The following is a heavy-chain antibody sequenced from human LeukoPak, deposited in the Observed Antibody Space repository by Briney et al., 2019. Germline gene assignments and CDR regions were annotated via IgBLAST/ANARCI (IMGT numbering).Heavy chain of an antibody. CDR3: ARHAKERRALVGAIDY. J-gene: IGHJ4*02. D-gene: IGHD1-26*01. CDR2: IYYSGST. CDR1: GGSISSSSYY. V-gene: IGHV4-39*01. Sequence: SETLSLTCTVSGGSISSSSYYWGGIRQPPGKGLEWIGSIYYSGSTYYNPSRKSRLTISVDTSKNRFSLKLSSVTAADTAVYYCARHAKERRALVGAIDYWGQGTLVTVSS.